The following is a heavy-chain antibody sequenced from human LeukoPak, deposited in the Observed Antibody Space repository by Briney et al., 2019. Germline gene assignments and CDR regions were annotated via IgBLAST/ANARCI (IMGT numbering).Heavy chain of an antibody. V-gene: IGHV4-59*01. J-gene: IGHJ4*02. CDR3: ARGSRTFDY. Sequence: SETLSLTCAVYSGSFSGYYWSWIRQPPGKGLEWIGYIYYSGSTNYNPSLKSRVTISVDTSKNQFSLKLSSVTAADTAVYYCARGSRTFDYWGQGTLVTVSS. CDR1: SGSFSGYY. CDR2: IYYSGST. D-gene: IGHD6-13*01.